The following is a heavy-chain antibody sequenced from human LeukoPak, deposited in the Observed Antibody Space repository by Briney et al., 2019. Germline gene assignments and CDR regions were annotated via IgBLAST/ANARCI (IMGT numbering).Heavy chain of an antibody. D-gene: IGHD2-21*02. V-gene: IGHV1-46*01. CDR3: ARGLAYCGSDCYPGYFQH. J-gene: IGHJ1*01. CDR1: GYTFTSYY. Sequence: ASVKVSCKASGYTFTSYYMHWVRQAPGQGLEWMGIINPSGGSTSYAQKFQGRVTMTRDMSTSTVYMELSSLRSEDTAVYYCARGLAYCGSDCYPGYFQHWGQGTLVTVSS. CDR2: INPSGGST.